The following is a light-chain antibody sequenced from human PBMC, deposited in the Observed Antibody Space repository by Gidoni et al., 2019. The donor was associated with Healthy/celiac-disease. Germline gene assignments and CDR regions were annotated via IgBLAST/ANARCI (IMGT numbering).Light chain of an antibody. Sequence: DSVMTQAPDSLAVSRGERATSNCKSSQSVLYSSNHKNYLAWYQQKPGQPPKLLIYWASTRESGVPARFSGSGSGTDFTLTISSLQAEDVAVYYCQQYYSTPRTFGQGTKVEIK. CDR2: WAS. V-gene: IGKV4-1*01. CDR1: QSVLYSSNHKNY. CDR3: QQYYSTPRT. J-gene: IGKJ1*01.